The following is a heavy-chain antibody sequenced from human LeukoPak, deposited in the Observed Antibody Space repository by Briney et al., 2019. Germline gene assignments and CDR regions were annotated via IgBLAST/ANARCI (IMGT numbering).Heavy chain of an antibody. CDR2: IYTSGST. D-gene: IGHD3-9*01. CDR1: GGSISSGSYY. CDR3: ARAYYDILTGYYGGENWFDP. V-gene: IGHV4-61*02. J-gene: IGHJ5*02. Sequence: PSETLSLTCTVSGGSISSGSYYWSWIRQPAGKGLEWIGRIYTSGSTNYNPSLKSRVTISVDTSKNQFSLKLSSVTAADTAVYYCARAYYDILTGYYGGENWFDPWGQGTLVTVSS.